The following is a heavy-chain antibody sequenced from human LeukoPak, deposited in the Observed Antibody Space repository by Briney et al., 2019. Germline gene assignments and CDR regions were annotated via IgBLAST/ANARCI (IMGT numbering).Heavy chain of an antibody. V-gene: IGHV3-7*03. CDR1: GFALSSHW. CDR3: ARNNGMDV. Sequence: GGSLRLSWAASGFALSSHWMTWVRQVPGRGPEWVANVNRDGSETYYLDSVKGRFTISKDNTKNSLYLQMNSLRAEDTALYHCARNNGMDVWGQGTTVIVSS. J-gene: IGHJ6*02. CDR2: VNRDGSET.